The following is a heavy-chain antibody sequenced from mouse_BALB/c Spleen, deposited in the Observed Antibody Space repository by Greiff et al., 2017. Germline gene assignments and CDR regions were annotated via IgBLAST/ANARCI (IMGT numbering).Heavy chain of an antibody. CDR2: IYPGNSDT. CDR3: TRGDYVSYAMDY. Sequence: VQLQQSGAELVRPGVSVKISCKASGYRFTSYWMHWVNQRPGQGLEWIGAIYPGNSDTSYNQKFKGKAKLTAVTSASTAYMELSSLTNEDSAVYYCTRGDYVSYAMDYWGQGTSVTVSS. CDR1: GYRFTSYW. D-gene: IGHD1-1*01. V-gene: IGHV1-5*01. J-gene: IGHJ4*01.